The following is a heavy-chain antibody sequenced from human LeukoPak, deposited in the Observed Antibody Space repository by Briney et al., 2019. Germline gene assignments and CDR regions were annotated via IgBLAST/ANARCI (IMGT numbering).Heavy chain of an antibody. CDR3: ARGGGGSSTVTTCWFDP. J-gene: IGHJ5*02. Sequence: PSQTLSLTCTVSGDSISGADYYWSWIRQPPGKGLEWIGYVYYTGTTFYNPSLKSRLAISVDTSKNQFSLKLNSVTAADTAVYYCARGGGGSSTVTTCWFDPWGQGALVTVSS. D-gene: IGHD4-17*01. CDR1: GDSISGADYY. V-gene: IGHV4-30-4*01. CDR2: VYYTGTT.